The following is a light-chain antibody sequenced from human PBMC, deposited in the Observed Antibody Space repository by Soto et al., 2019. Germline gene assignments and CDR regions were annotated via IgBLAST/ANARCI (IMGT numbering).Light chain of an antibody. J-gene: IGKJ4*01. CDR3: QQYGSSPLLT. Sequence: EIVLTQSPGTLSLSPGERATLSCRASQSVSSSYLAWYQQKPGQAPRLLIYGASSRATGIPDRFSVSGSGTDFTLTISRLEPEDFAVYYCQQYGSSPLLTFGGGTKVDIK. V-gene: IGKV3-20*01. CDR2: GAS. CDR1: QSVSSSY.